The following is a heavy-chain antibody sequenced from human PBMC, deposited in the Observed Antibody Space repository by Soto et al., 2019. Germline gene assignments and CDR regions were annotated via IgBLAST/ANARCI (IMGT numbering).Heavy chain of an antibody. CDR3: ASRALLLTFGYYYYGMDV. Sequence: QLQLQESGPGLVKPSETLSLTCTVSGGSISSSSYYWGWIRQPPGKGLEWIGSIYYSGSTYYNPSLKSRVTISVHTSKTQFSLKLSSVTAADTAVYYCASRALLLTFGYYYYGMDVWGQGTTVTVSS. CDR1: GGSISSSSYY. D-gene: IGHD2-15*01. J-gene: IGHJ6*02. CDR2: IYYSGST. V-gene: IGHV4-39*01.